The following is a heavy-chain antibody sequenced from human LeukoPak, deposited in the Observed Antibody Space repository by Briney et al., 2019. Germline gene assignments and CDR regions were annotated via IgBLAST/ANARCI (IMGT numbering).Heavy chain of an antibody. CDR3: ARDRAVGNSSGWHNWFDP. V-gene: IGHV1-18*01. J-gene: IGHJ5*02. CDR2: ISAYNGNT. CDR1: GYTLTHYG. Sequence: ASVKVSRQSSGYTLTHYGISWLRQPPGQGLEWMGWISAYNGNTNYPQKLQGRVTMTTDTSTSTAYMELRSLRSDDTAVYYCARDRAVGNSSGWHNWFDPWGQGTLVTVSS. D-gene: IGHD6-19*01.